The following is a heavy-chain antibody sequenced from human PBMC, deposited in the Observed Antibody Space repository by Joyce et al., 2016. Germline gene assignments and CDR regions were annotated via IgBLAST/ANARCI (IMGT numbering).Heavy chain of an antibody. Sequence: QMQLQESGPGLVRPSQTLSLTCTVSGGSINSGGYYWSWIRQHPGQGLAWIGDIYYSGSTYYSPSLKSRLTMSIDTSNNRFSLRLSSVTAADTATFFCASRDFWSGYIFYWGQGALVTVSS. CDR3: ASRDFWSGYIFY. CDR2: IYYSGST. J-gene: IGHJ4*02. D-gene: IGHD3-3*01. V-gene: IGHV4-31*03. CDR1: GGSINSGGYY.